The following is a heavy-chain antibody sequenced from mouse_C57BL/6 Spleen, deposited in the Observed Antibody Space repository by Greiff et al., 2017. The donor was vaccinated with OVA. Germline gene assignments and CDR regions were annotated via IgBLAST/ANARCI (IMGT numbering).Heavy chain of an antibody. CDR2: IDPSDSYT. Sequence: VKLQQPGAELVKPGASVKLSCKASGYTFTSYWMQWVKQRPGQGLEWIGEIDPSDSYTNYNQKFKGKATLTVDTSSSTAYMQLSSLTSEDSAVYYCARTDGSSPWFAYWGQGTLVTGSA. J-gene: IGHJ3*01. CDR1: GYTFTSYW. CDR3: ARTDGSSPWFAY. V-gene: IGHV1-50*01. D-gene: IGHD1-1*01.